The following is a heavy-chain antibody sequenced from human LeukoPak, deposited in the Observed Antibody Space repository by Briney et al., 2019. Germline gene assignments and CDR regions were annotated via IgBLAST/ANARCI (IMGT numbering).Heavy chain of an antibody. CDR2: IYHSGST. J-gene: IGHJ4*02. Sequence: SETLSLTCAVSGYSISSGYYWGWIRQPPGKGLEWIESIYHSGSTYYNPSLKSRVTISVDTSKNQFSLKLSSVTAADTAVYYCARERDYVWGSYRPKVDYWGQGTLVTVSS. CDR3: ARERDYVWGSYRPKVDY. V-gene: IGHV4-38-2*02. D-gene: IGHD3-16*02. CDR1: GYSISSGYY.